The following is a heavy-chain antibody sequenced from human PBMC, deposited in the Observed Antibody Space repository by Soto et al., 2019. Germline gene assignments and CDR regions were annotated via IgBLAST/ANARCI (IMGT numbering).Heavy chain of an antibody. Sequence: QVQLVQSGAEVKKPGASVKVSCKASGYTFTSYYMHWVRQAPGQGLEWMGIINPSGGSTSYAQKCQGRVTMTRDTSTSTVYMELSSLRSEDTAVYYWARGGDIVVVVAATGWGAFDIWGQGTMVTVSS. V-gene: IGHV1-46*01. CDR3: ARGGDIVVVVAATGWGAFDI. CDR2: INPSGGST. J-gene: IGHJ3*02. CDR1: GYTFTSYY. D-gene: IGHD2-15*01.